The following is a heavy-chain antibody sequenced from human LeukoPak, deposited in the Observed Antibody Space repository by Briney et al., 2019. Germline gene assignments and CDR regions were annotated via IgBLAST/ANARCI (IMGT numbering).Heavy chain of an antibody. CDR2: ISNTGST. CDR1: GGTISSY. CDR3: ARDLGSGGGLDY. Sequence: PSETLSLTCTVSGGTISSYWSWSGRPPGKGLEWIGYISNTGSTNYNPSLKSRVTISVDTSKNQLSLKLTSVPAADTAVYYCARDLGSGGGLDYWGQGTLVTVSS. J-gene: IGHJ4*02. V-gene: IGHV4-59*01.